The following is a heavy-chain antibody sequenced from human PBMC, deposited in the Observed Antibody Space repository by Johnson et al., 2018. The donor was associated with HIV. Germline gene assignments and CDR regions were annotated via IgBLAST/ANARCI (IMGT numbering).Heavy chain of an antibody. D-gene: IGHD1-26*01. J-gene: IGHJ3*02. CDR3: ARGRGELLGGAFDI. CDR2: ISYDGTDK. Sequence: VESGGGVVQPGRSLRLSCVASGFRFTSYGIHWVRQAPGKGLEWVAVISYDGTDKYYAESVKGRFTISRDNSKNTLYLQMNSLRPEDAAIYYCARGRGELLGGAFDIWGQGTMVTVSS. V-gene: IGHV3-30*19. CDR1: GFRFTSYG.